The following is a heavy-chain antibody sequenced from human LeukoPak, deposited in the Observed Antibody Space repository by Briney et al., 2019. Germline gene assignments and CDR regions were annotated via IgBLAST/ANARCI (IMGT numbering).Heavy chain of an antibody. CDR1: GGTFSSYA. V-gene: IGHV1-69*05. CDR3: ARDGHWGSGSGIDY. Sequence: GSSVKVSCKASGGTFSSYAISWVRQAPGQGLEWMGGIIPIFGTANYAQKFQGRVTITTDESTSTAYMELSSLRSEDTAVYYCARDGHWGSGSGIDYWGQGTLVTVSS. CDR2: IIPIFGTA. J-gene: IGHJ4*02. D-gene: IGHD7-27*01.